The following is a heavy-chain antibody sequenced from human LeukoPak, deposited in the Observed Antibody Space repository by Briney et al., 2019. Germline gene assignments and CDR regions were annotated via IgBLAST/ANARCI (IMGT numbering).Heavy chain of an antibody. CDR1: GFTFSTYS. Sequence: PGGSLRLSCAASGFTFSTYSMNWVRQAPGKGLEWVSFISSSSSNIYYADSVKGRFSISRDNAKNSLYLQVNSLRAEDTAVYYCARVYSGSPTDYWGQGTLVTVSS. D-gene: IGHD1-26*01. CDR2: ISSSSSNI. J-gene: IGHJ4*02. V-gene: IGHV3-21*01. CDR3: ARVYSGSPTDY.